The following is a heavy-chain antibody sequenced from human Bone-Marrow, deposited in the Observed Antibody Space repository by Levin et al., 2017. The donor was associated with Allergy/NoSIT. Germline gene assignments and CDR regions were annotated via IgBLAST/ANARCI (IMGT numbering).Heavy chain of an antibody. V-gene: IGHV4-39*07. D-gene: IGHD1/OR15-1a*01. CDR3: ASEKNWNTYFDY. J-gene: IGHJ4*02. CDR1: GGSLSSANFY. Sequence: SETLSLTCNVSGGSLSSANFYSAWIRQTPGKGLEWIASIYYSGSTYYNPSFKSRVSMSVDASKNQFSLKVRSVTAADTAVYYCASEKNWNTYFDYWGQGKLVTVSS. CDR2: IYYSGST.